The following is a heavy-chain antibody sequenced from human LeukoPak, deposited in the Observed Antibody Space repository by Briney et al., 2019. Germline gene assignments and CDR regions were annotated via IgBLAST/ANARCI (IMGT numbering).Heavy chain of an antibody. D-gene: IGHD4-17*01. J-gene: IGHJ5*02. CDR2: ISTSGSTI. Sequence: PGGSLRLSCAASGFTFSSYSMNCVRQAPGKGLEWVSYISTSGSTIYYADSVKGRFTISRDNAKNSLYLQMNSLRDEDTAVYYCARVDYGDYGFDPWGQGTLVTVSS. CDR3: ARVDYGDYGFDP. V-gene: IGHV3-48*02. CDR1: GFTFSSYS.